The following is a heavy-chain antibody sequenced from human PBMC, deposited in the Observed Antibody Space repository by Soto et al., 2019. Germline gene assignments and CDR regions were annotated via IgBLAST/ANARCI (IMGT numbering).Heavy chain of an antibody. J-gene: IGHJ4*02. CDR1: GDSISSDKW. Sequence: QVQLQESGPGLVKPSGTLSLTCAVSGDSISSDKWWSWVRQPPGKGLEWIGEIYHSGRTNCNPSLKSRVTMSVETSKNQFSLDLSSMTAADTAVYYCARGGDWKFDYWGQGSLVTVSS. CDR3: ARGGDWKFDY. D-gene: IGHD2-21*02. CDR2: IYHSGRT. V-gene: IGHV4-4*02.